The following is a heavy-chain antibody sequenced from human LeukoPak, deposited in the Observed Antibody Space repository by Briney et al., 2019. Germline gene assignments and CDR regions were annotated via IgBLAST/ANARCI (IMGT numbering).Heavy chain of an antibody. Sequence: GGSLRLSCAASGFIFSSYSMNWIRQAPGKGLEWLSYISSSGTTINYADSVKGRFTISRDTAKNSLYLQMNSLRAEDTAVYYCARLLQRYGSGISTHFDYWGRGTLVSVSS. CDR1: GFIFSSYS. J-gene: IGHJ4*02. CDR2: ISSSGTTI. CDR3: ARLLQRYGSGISTHFDY. V-gene: IGHV3-48*04. D-gene: IGHD3-10*01.